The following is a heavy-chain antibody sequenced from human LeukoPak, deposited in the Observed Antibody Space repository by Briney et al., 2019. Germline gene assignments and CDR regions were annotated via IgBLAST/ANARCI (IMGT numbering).Heavy chain of an antibody. D-gene: IGHD2-15*01. J-gene: IGHJ1*01. Sequence: ASVTVSCKASGYPFNKHGISWVRQAPGQGLEWMGWISCYNGDTHYAQKFQGRVTMTRDTSISTAYMELSRLRSDDTAVYYCALSSGGLDFQHWGQGTLVTVSS. CDR3: ALSSGGLDFQH. CDR2: ISCYNGDT. CDR1: GYPFNKHG. V-gene: IGHV1-18*01.